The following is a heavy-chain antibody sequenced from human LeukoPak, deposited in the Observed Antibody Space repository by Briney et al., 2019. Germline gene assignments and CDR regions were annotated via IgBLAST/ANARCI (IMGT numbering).Heavy chain of an antibody. CDR2: IYYSGST. J-gene: IGHJ3*02. D-gene: IGHD3-10*01. CDR1: GGSTSSYY. V-gene: IGHV4-59*08. Sequence: SETLSLTCTVSGGSTSSYYWSWIRQPPGKGLEWIGYIYYSGSTNYNPSLKSRVTISVDTSKNQFSLKLSSVTAADTAVYYCARRTMDRGESAFDIWGQGTMVTVSS. CDR3: ARRTMDRGESAFDI.